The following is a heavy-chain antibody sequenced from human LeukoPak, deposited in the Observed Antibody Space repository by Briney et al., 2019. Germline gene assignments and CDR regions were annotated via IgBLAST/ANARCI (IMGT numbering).Heavy chain of an antibody. CDR3: AGLAGRYSSGLYYYYFDY. CDR1: GGSISSYY. Sequence: SETLSLTCTVSGGSISSYYWSWIRQPPGKGLEWIGYIYSSGSTNYNSSLKSRVTISLDTSKNQFSLKLSSVTAADTAVYYCAGLAGRYSSGLYYYYFDYWGQGTLVTVSS. D-gene: IGHD3-22*01. CDR2: IYSSGST. V-gene: IGHV4-59*01. J-gene: IGHJ4*02.